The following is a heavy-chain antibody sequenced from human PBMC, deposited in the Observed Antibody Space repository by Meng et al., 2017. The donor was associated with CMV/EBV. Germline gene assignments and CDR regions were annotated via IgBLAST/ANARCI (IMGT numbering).Heavy chain of an antibody. CDR3: AREDYGALRVLIFDC. CDR1: GFTFSSYS. Sequence: GESLKISCAASGFTFSSYSMNWVRQAPGKGLEWVSSIGSAGGYKYYADSVKGRFTVSRDNAKNSLYLQMNNLRAEDTAVYYCAREDYGALRVLIFDCWGQGTLVTVSS. CDR2: IGSAGGYK. V-gene: IGHV3-21*01. D-gene: IGHD4/OR15-4a*01. J-gene: IGHJ4*02.